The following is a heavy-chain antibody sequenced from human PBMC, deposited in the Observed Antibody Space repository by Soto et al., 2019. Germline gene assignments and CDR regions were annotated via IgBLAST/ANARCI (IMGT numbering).Heavy chain of an antibody. CDR3: AREMTTISASDY. D-gene: IGHD4-4*01. Sequence: EVQLVESGGGLVQPGGSLRLSCAASGFTFSDYWMTWVRQAPGKGLEWVANIKQDGTQKYYVDSVKGRFTISRDNAKNSLYLQMNSLRAEDTAVYYCAREMTTISASDYWGQGILITVSS. CDR2: IKQDGTQK. CDR1: GFTFSDYW. J-gene: IGHJ4*02. V-gene: IGHV3-7*01.